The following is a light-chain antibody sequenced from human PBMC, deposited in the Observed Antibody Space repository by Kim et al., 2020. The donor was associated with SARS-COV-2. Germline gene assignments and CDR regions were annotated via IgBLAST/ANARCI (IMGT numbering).Light chain of an antibody. CDR2: GKY. CDR3: NSRDSSGDRVV. Sequence: LGQTVRLTCQGDSLRNYYATWYQQRPGQAPVLVLYGKYNRPSGIPDRFSGSASGDTASLTITGAQAEDEADYYCNSRDSSGDRVVFGGGTQLTVL. CDR1: SLRNYY. V-gene: IGLV3-19*01. J-gene: IGLJ2*01.